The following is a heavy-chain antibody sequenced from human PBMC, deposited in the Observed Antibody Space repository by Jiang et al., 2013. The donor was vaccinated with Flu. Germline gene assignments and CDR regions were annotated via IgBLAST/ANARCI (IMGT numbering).Heavy chain of an antibody. CDR3: ARHAARGYRAYDSFFAY. CDR1: GDSITSSTYY. J-gene: IGHJ4*02. D-gene: IGHD5-12*01. Sequence: SGPGLVRPSETLSLTCTVSGDSITSSTYYWGWVRQSPGKGLEWIGSAFYSGTTYYSPSLKSRVTISVDTSRNQFSLNLTSVTVADTAVYYCARHAARGYRAYDSFFAYWGQGTLVTVSS. V-gene: IGHV4-39*07. CDR2: AFYSGTT.